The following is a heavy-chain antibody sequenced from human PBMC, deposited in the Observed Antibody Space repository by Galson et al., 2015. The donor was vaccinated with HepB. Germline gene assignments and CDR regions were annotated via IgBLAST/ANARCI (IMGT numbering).Heavy chain of an antibody. D-gene: IGHD3-22*01. J-gene: IGHJ3*02. CDR1: GDSVSSNSAA. V-gene: IGHV6-1*01. Sequence: CAISGDSVSSNSAAWNWIRQSPSRGLEWLGRTYYRSKWYNDYAVSVKSRITINPDTSKNQFPLQLNSVTPEDTAVYYCARDRYYYDSSGLPGRAFDIWGQGTMVTVSS. CDR2: TYYRSKWYN. CDR3: ARDRYYYDSSGLPGRAFDI.